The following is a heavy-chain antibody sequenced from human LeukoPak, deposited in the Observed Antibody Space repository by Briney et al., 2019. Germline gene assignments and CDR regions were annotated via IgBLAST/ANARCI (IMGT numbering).Heavy chain of an antibody. CDR3: AKHSGWSFDY. V-gene: IGHV4-4*07. Sequence: SETLSLTCTVSGGSISSFYWSWIRQPAGKGLEWIGRIYTSGSTNYNPSLRSRVTISVDKSKNQFSLKLSSVTAADTAVYYCAKHSGWSFDYWGQGTLVTVSS. CDR2: IYTSGST. J-gene: IGHJ4*02. CDR1: GGSISSFY. D-gene: IGHD6-19*01.